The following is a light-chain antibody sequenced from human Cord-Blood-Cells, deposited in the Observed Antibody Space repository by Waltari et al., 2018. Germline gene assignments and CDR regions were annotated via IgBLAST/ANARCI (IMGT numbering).Light chain of an antibody. CDR2: AES. V-gene: IGKV1-12*01. CDR1: HGISSC. Sequence: DIQMTQSPSSVSASVGDRVTITCRASHGISSCLACYQQKPGQAPKLLIYAESSFQMVVTSRFRGSRSGTDFTLTISSLQPEDFASYYCQQHNSSPLTFGGGTKVEI. J-gene: IGKJ4*01. CDR3: QQHNSSPLT.